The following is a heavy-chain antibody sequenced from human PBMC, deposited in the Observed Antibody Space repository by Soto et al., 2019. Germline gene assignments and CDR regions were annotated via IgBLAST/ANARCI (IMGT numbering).Heavy chain of an antibody. D-gene: IGHD3-16*01. CDR2: ISGSGGST. V-gene: IGHV3-23*01. CDR1: GFTFSSYA. J-gene: IGHJ4*02. CDR3: AKDFHSKFVGVIVPIDY. Sequence: EVQLLESGGGLVQPGGSLRLSCAASGFTFSSYAMSWVRQAPGKGLEWVSAISGSGGSTYYADSVKGRFTISRDNSKNTLYLQMNSLRAEDTAVYYCAKDFHSKFVGVIVPIDYWGQGTLVTVSS.